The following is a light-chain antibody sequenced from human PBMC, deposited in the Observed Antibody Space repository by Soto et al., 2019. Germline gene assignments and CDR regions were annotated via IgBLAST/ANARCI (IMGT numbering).Light chain of an antibody. Sequence: DTQMTQSPSSLSAAVGDRVTITCRASEIISSWLAWYQQKPGKAPKLLIYDASTLENGVPLRISGSESGTEFTLTISGLQPDDFATYYCQQYNTYPWTFGQGTKVEVK. V-gene: IGKV1-5*01. CDR1: EIISSW. J-gene: IGKJ1*01. CDR2: DAS. CDR3: QQYNTYPWT.